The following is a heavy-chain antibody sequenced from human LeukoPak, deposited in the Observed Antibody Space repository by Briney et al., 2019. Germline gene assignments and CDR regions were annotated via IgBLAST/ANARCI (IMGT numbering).Heavy chain of an antibody. V-gene: IGHV1-18*01. CDR2: ISAYNGNT. CDR1: GYTFTSYG. J-gene: IGHJ3*02. D-gene: IGHD6-19*01. CDR3: ARDSLLVAGEAFDI. Sequence: AAVKVSCKASGYTFTSYGISWVRQAPVQGLEWMGWISAYNGNTNYAQKLQGRVTMTTDTSTSTAYMELRSLRSDDTAVYYCARDSLLVAGEAFDIWGQGTMVTVSS.